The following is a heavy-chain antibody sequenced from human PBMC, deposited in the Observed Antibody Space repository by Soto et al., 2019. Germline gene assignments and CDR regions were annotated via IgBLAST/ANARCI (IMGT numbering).Heavy chain of an antibody. CDR2: IYTSGST. D-gene: IGHD2-2*01. CDR3: ARFCSSTSCSDGGGYYFDY. CDR1: GGSFSSYY. J-gene: IGHJ4*02. Sequence: SETLSLTCTVSGGSFSSYYWSWIRQPAGKGLEWIGRIYTSGSTNYNPSLKSRVTISVDTSKNQFSLKLSSVTAADTAVYYCARFCSSTSCSDGGGYYFDYWGQGTLVTVSS. V-gene: IGHV4-4*07.